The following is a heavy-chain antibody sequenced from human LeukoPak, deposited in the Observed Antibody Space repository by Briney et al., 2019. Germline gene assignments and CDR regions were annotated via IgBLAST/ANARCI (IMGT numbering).Heavy chain of an antibody. Sequence: ASVKVSCKASAFTFTGYYIHWVRQAPGQGLEWMGIINPGGGSTSYAQKFQGRVTMTRDTSTSTVYMELSSLRSEDTAVYYCARTDQNYFDYWGQGTLVTVSS. CDR1: AFTFTGYY. V-gene: IGHV1-46*01. CDR2: INPGGGST. CDR3: ARTDQNYFDY. J-gene: IGHJ4*02.